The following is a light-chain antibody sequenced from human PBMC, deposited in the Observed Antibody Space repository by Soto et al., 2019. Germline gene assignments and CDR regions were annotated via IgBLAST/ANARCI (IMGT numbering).Light chain of an antibody. CDR2: EAA. Sequence: QSVLTQPASVYGSPGQSITISCTGTSDDIGANNYVSWYQHHPGKAPKILIYEAANRPSGISHRFSGSKSGNTASLPISGIQAEDEADYFCTSDTSASPLVFGGGTQPPVL. CDR1: SDDIGANNY. J-gene: IGLJ2*01. V-gene: IGLV2-14*01. CDR3: TSDTSASPLV.